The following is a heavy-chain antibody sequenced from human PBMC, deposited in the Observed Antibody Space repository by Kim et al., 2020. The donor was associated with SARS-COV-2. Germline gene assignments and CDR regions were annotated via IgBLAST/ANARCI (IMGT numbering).Heavy chain of an antibody. D-gene: IGHD1-26*01. J-gene: IGHJ4*02. Sequence: GGSLRLSCAASGFTFSSYAMHWVRQAPGKGLEWVAIISYNGSNKYYADSMKGRFTISRDNSKNTLYLQVNSLRAEDTAVYYCARGWELLRGWMDFWGQGTLVTVSS. CDR1: GFTFSSYA. CDR3: ARGWELLRGWMDF. CDR2: ISYNGSNK. V-gene: IGHV3-30*04.